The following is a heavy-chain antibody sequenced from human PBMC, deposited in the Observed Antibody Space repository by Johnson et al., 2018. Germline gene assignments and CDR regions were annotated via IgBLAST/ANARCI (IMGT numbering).Heavy chain of an antibody. CDR1: GFTFSTYS. V-gene: IGHV3-21*01. J-gene: IGHJ3*01. CDR2: ISSNSRYI. CDR3: ARTYSSSWYPGT. D-gene: IGHD6-13*01. Sequence: VQLVESGGGLVKPGGSLRLSCGASGFTFSTYSMTWVRQAPGKGLEWVSSISSNSRYIYYADSVKGRFTISRDNDKNSLYLQMNSLRVEDTAVYYCARTYSSSWYPGTWGQGTMVTVSS.